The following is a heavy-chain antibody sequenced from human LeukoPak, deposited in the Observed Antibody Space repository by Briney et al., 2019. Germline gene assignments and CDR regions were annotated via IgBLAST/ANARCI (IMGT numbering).Heavy chain of an antibody. D-gene: IGHD5-18*01. CDR1: GFTFSSYW. V-gene: IGHV3-7*01. CDR2: INQDGSGK. CDR3: EKVKTWDTYGYENY. Sequence: GGSLRLSCAVSGFTFSSYWMSWVRQAPGKGLEWVASINQDGSGKYYVDSVKGRFTISRDNAKNSLYLQMNSLRAEDTAVYYGEKVKTWDTYGYENYGGRGTLVRVS. J-gene: IGHJ4*02.